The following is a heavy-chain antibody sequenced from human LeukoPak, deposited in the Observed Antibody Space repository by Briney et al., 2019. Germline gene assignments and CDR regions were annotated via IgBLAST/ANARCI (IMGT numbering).Heavy chain of an antibody. V-gene: IGHV4-59*08. D-gene: IGHD3-10*01. J-gene: IGHJ4*02. CDR2: IFHSGST. CDR3: VRRPVNFVGSGSPFDS. CDR1: GDSFTAYY. Sequence: SETLSLTCTVSGDSFTAYYWNWIRQPPGTGPEWLGHIFHSGSTSYNPTLKGRVTMSIDASKNQFTLSLRSVTAADTAVYYCVRRPVNFVGSGSPFDSWGQGTLVSVSS.